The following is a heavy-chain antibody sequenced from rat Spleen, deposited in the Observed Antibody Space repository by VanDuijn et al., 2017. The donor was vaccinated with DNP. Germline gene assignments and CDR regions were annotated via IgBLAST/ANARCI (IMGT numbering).Heavy chain of an antibody. CDR3: TKTGGNWVAH. J-gene: IGHJ2*01. CDR1: GFIFSNFD. CDR2: ISPTGGNT. Sequence: EVQLVESGGGLVQPERSLRLSCVASGFIFSNFDMAWVRQAPTKGLEWVASISPTGGNTYYRDSVKGRFTISRDNAKSSLYLQMDSLRSEDTATYYCTKTGGNWVAHWGQGVMVTVSS. D-gene: IGHD1-11*01. V-gene: IGHV5-25*01.